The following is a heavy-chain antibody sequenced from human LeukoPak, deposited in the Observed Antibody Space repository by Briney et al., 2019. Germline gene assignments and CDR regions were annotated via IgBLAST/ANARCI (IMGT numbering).Heavy chain of an antibody. CDR2: INPNSGGT. CDR1: GYSFTDYY. D-gene: IGHD2-21*01. CDR3: ARADRLHGGPYLIGP. J-gene: IGHJ5*02. V-gene: IGHV1-2*02. Sequence: ASVKVSCKTSGYSFTDYYMHWVRQAPGQGLEWMGWINPNSGGTSSAQKFQGRVTMTRDTSISTVYMEVNWLTSDDTAIYYCARADRLHGGPYLIGPWGQGTLVTVSS.